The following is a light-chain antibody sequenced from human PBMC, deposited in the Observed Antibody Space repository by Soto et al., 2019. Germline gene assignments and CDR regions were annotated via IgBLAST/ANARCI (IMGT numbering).Light chain of an antibody. CDR1: NSDVGGYNY. Sequence: QSALTQPASVSGSPGQSITISCTGSNSDVGGYNYVSWYQQHPGKAPRLMIYEVSNRPSGGSNRFSGSKSGNTASLTISGLQAEDEADYYCSSYRGASTGVFGTGTKLTVL. J-gene: IGLJ1*01. V-gene: IGLV2-14*01. CDR2: EVS. CDR3: SSYRGASTGV.